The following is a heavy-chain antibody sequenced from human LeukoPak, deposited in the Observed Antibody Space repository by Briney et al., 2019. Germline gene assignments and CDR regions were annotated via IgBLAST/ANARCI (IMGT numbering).Heavy chain of an antibody. J-gene: IGHJ4*02. CDR1: GFTFSNTW. V-gene: IGHV3-15*01. CDR3: VRQRYYYDSSVPYFDY. D-gene: IGHD3-22*01. Sequence: GGSLRLSCAASGFTFSNTWMSWVRQAPGKGLEWVGRIKSKTGGGTTDYAAPVKGRFTISRDNSKNTLYLQMNSLRAEDTAVYYCVRQRYYYDSSVPYFDYWGQGALVTVSS. CDR2: IKSKTGGGTT.